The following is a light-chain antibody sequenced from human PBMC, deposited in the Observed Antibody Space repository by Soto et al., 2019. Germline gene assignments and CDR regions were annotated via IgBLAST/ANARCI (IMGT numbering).Light chain of an antibody. J-gene: IGLJ3*02. CDR3: ATWDDNLRALV. CDR2: NND. Sequence: QSVLTQPPSASGTLGQSVTISCSGSSSNIGTNTVNWYQQIPGTAPKLLIYNNDQRSSGVPDRFSGSKSGTSASLAISGLQSEDEADYYCATWDDNLRALVFGGGAKLTVL. V-gene: IGLV1-44*01. CDR1: SSNIGTNT.